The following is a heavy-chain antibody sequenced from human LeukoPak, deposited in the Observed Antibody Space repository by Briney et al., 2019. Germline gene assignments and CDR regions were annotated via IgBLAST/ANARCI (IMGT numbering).Heavy chain of an antibody. CDR2: ISDSAGSA. CDR3: AKTAVTYCSGGSCYALDS. CDR1: GFTFSNYA. D-gene: IGHD2-15*01. Sequence: GESLRLPCAASGFTFSNYAMSWVRQAPGKGLEWVSTISDSAGSAYYADSVKGRFTISRDNAKNTLDLQMNSLRAEDTAVYYCAKTAVTYCSGGSCYALDSWGQGTLVTVSS. J-gene: IGHJ4*02. V-gene: IGHV3-23*01.